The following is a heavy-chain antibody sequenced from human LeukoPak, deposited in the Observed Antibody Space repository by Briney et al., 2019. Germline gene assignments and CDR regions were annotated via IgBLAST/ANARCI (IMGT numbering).Heavy chain of an antibody. CDR1: VFPFSSYV. D-gene: IGHD3-10*01. V-gene: IGHV3-23*01. CDR2: ISGSGGNT. CDR3: SKPDVRGVSLKTFDS. J-gene: IGHJ4*02. Sequence: GGSLRLSCAGSVFPFSSYVMSWVRQAPGKGLEWVSAISGSGGNTYYADSVKGRFTLTRDKSKNTLYLHMNRLRVEDTALYYCSKPDVRGVSLKTFDSWGQGALVSVSS.